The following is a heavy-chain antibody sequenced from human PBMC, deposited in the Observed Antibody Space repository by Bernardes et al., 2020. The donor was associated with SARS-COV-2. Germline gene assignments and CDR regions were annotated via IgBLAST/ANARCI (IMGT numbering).Heavy chain of an antibody. Sequence: SETLSLTCTVSGGSISSSSYYWGWIRQPPGKGLEWIGSIYYSGSTYYNPSLKSRVTISVDTSKNQFSLKLSSVTAADTAVYYCARFHLGSSSWRFDYWGQGTLVTVSS. CDR1: GGSISSSSYY. J-gene: IGHJ4*02. D-gene: IGHD6-13*01. V-gene: IGHV4-39*01. CDR2: IYYSGST. CDR3: ARFHLGSSSWRFDY.